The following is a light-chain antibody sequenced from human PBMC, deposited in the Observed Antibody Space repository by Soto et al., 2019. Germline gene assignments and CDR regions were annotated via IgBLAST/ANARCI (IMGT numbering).Light chain of an antibody. J-gene: IGKJ4*01. CDR1: QDLSNY. CDR3: QQYDNLPLT. V-gene: IGKV1-33*01. Sequence: DIPMTQSPSSLSASVGDRVTITCQASQDLSNYLNWYQQKPGKAPKLLIYDAANSETGVPSRFSGSGSGTDFTFAISGLQPEDIATYYCQQYDNLPLTFGGGTNVEIK. CDR2: DAA.